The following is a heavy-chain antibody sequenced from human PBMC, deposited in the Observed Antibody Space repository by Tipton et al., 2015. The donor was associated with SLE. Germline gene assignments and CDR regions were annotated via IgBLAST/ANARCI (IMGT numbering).Heavy chain of an antibody. CDR1: GGSISSYY. D-gene: IGHD2/OR15-2a*01. Sequence: LRLSCTVSGGSISSYYWSWIRQPPGKGLEWIGDISYSGSTYYNPSLKSRVTISVDTSKNQFSLKLSSVTAADTAVYYCARGPAVTTYYYYYYYMDVWGKGTTVTVSS. CDR3: ARGPAVTTYYYYYYYMDV. CDR2: ISYSGST. J-gene: IGHJ6*03. V-gene: IGHV4-59*12.